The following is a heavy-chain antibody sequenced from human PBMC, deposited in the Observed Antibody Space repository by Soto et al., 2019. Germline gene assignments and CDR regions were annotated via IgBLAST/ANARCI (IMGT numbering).Heavy chain of an antibody. D-gene: IGHD1-26*01. CDR2: IKKDGSEK. V-gene: IGHV3-7*03. J-gene: IGHJ4*02. Sequence: GGSLRLSCATSGVTFSTYWMTWVRQAPGKGLEWVASIKKDGSEKYYVDSVKGRFTISRDNARNSLYLQMYSLRADDTAVYYCASRPPGTNYLGVLDYWGQGPLSTFS. CDR1: GVTFSTYW. CDR3: ASRPPGTNYLGVLDY.